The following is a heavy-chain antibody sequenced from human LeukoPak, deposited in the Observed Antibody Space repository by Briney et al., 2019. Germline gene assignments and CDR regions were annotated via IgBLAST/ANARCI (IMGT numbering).Heavy chain of an antibody. V-gene: IGHV1-18*01. Sequence: ASVNVSCKASGYTFTSYGISWVRQAPGQGLEWMGWISAYNGNTNYAQKLQGRVTMTTDTSTSTAYMELRSLRSDDTAVYYCAREPDYYDSSGYYPALDYWGQGTLVTVSS. CDR2: ISAYNGNT. CDR3: AREPDYYDSSGYYPALDY. D-gene: IGHD3-22*01. CDR1: GYTFTSYG. J-gene: IGHJ4*02.